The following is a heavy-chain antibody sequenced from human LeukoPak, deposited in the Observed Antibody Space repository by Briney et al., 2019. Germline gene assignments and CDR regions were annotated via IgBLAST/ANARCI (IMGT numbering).Heavy chain of an antibody. CDR1: GFTFSSYG. V-gene: IGHV3-30*02. Sequence: PGGSLRLSCAASGFTFSSYGMHWVRQAPGKGLEWVAFIRYDGSNKYYADSVKGRFTISRDNSKNTLYLQMNSLRAEDTAVYYCAKGSRVEPVAYCDCWGQGTLVTVSS. D-gene: IGHD2-2*01. CDR3: AKGSRVEPVAYCDC. CDR2: IRYDGSNK. J-gene: IGHJ4*02.